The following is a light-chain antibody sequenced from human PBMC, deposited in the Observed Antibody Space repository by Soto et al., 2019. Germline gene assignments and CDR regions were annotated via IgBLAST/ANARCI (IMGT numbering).Light chain of an antibody. Sequence: EVVLTQSPVTLSLSPGERATLSCRASQSVSSSYLAWYQQKPGQAPRLLIYGASSRATGIPDRFSGSGSGTDFTLTISRLEPEDFAVYYCQPYGSSPRTFGQGTKVDIK. CDR2: GAS. CDR3: QPYGSSPRT. CDR1: QSVSSSY. J-gene: IGKJ1*01. V-gene: IGKV3-20*01.